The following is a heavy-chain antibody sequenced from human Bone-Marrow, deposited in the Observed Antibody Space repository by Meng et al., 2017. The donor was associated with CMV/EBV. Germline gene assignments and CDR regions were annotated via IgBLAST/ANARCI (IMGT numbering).Heavy chain of an antibody. D-gene: IGHD7-27*01. CDR3: AHARAGLGYGMDV. V-gene: IGHV2-5*01. CDR1: GFSLSTSGVG. CDR2: VDWNDDK. J-gene: IGHJ6*01. Sequence: GPTLVKPTQTLTLTCTFSGFSLSTSGVGVGWTRQPPGKALEWLGFVDWNDDKRYSPSLKSRLTITKDTSKNQVVLTMTNMDPVGTATYYCAHARAGLGYGMDVWGQGPTVTIYS.